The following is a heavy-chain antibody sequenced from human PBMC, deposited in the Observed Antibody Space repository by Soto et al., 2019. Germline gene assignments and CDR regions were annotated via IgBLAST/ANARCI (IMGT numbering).Heavy chain of an antibody. CDR3: AKEESSGWHTYFDY. CDR1: GFIFSGYD. D-gene: IGHD6-19*01. J-gene: IGHJ4*02. Sequence: QVQLVESGGGVVQPGRSLRLSCAASGFIFSGYDMHWVRQAPGKGLEWVAGISYDGSKKYYAESVKGRFTISRDNSKNTLFLQMSSLRAEDTAVHFCAKEESSGWHTYFDYWGQGILVTVST. CDR2: ISYDGSKK. V-gene: IGHV3-30*18.